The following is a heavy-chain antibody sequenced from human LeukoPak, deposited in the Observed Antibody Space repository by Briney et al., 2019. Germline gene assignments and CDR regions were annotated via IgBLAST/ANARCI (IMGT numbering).Heavy chain of an antibody. J-gene: IGHJ4*02. V-gene: IGHV7-4-1*02. CDR2: IDTNTGNP. Sequence: ASVKVSCKASGYTFTKYGMNWVRQAPGQGLEWMGWIDTNTGNPTYAQDFTGRFVFSLDTSVSTAYLQISSLKAEDTAVYYCAKKYCSSASCYFDYWGQGTLVTVSS. CDR3: AKKYCSSASCYFDY. D-gene: IGHD2-2*01. CDR1: GYTFTKYG.